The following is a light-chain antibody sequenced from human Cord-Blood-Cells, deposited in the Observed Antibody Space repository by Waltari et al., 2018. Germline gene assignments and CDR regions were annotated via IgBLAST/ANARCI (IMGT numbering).Light chain of an antibody. J-gene: IGLJ2*01. CDR1: SYNIGNNY. CDR2: DKN. CDR3: GTWDSSLSAGV. V-gene: IGLV1-51*01. Sequence: QSVLTQTPSVSAAPGQKVTISCSGSSYNIGNNYVSWYQQLPGTAPKLLIYDKNKRPSGISDRFSGAKSGTSATLGITGLQTGDEADYYCGTWDSSLSAGVFGGGTKLTVL.